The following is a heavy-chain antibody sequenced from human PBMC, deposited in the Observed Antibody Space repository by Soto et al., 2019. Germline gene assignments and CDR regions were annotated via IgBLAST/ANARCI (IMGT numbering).Heavy chain of an antibody. Sequence: PGESLKISCKGSGYTFSNYWIDWVRQMPGKGLEWMGIIYPGDSDTRYSPSFQGQVTISVDKSITTAYLQWSSLKASDTAMYYCARRRAGGSYNALDIWGQGTMVTVSS. CDR2: IYPGDSDT. J-gene: IGHJ3*02. CDR1: GYTFSNYW. V-gene: IGHV5-51*01. D-gene: IGHD1-26*01. CDR3: ARRRAGGSYNALDI.